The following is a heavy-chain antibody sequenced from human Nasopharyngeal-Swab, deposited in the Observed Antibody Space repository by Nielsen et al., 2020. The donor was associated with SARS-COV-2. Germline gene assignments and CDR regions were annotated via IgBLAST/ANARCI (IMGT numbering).Heavy chain of an antibody. V-gene: IGHV3-48*01. D-gene: IGHD3-3*01. CDR1: GFTFNSYR. CDR3: VRDGESSDFWSGYDRFDY. Sequence: GGSLRLSCAASGFTFNSYRMNWVRQAPGKGLEWVSNISSSSSSIYYADSVKGRFTISRDNAKNSLYLQMNSLRAEDTAADYCVRDGESSDFWSGYDRFDYWGQGTLVTVSS. CDR2: ISSSSSSI. J-gene: IGHJ4*02.